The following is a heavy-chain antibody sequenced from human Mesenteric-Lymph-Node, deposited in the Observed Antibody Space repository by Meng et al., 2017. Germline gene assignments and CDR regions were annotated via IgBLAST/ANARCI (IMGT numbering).Heavy chain of an antibody. Sequence: GESLKISCAASGFTFSSYEMNWVRQAPGKGLEWVSHISRDGSTMYNADAVKGRFTISRDNDKNTLYLQMNSLRVEDTAVYYCAREYTTFSSGYDAFAIWGQGTVVTVSS. D-gene: IGHD2/OR15-2a*01. CDR1: GFTFSSYE. CDR2: ISRDGSTM. CDR3: AREYTTFSSGYDAFAI. J-gene: IGHJ3*02. V-gene: IGHV3-48*03.